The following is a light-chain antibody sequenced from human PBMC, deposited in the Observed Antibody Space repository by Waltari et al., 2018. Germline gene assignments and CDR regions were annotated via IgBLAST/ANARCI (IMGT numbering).Light chain of an antibody. J-gene: IGLJ3*02. Sequence: SSELTQGPDVSVALGQTVKITCQGDSLRTSYASWYQVKPGQAPVLVLFGKEKRPSGIPERISGYSSGTTSSWTITGAQAEDEADYYCHSRKGRENQVVFGGGTKLTVL. V-gene: IGLV3-19*01. CDR1: SLRTSY. CDR3: HSRKGRENQVV. CDR2: GKE.